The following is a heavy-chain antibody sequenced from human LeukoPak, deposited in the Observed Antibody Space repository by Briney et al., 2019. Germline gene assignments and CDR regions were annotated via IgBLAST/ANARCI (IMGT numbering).Heavy chain of an antibody. CDR3: ARSNGDWFPLEY. CDR1: GLTVNTNY. J-gene: IGHJ4*02. V-gene: IGHV3-53*01. Sequence: GSLRLSCAASGLTVNTNYMSWVRQAPGKGLEWVSVIYSGGGTYYADSVKGRFTISRDNYKNTLYLQMNSLRAEDTAVYYCARSNGDWFPLEYWGRGTLVTVSS. CDR2: IYSGGGT. D-gene: IGHD3-9*01.